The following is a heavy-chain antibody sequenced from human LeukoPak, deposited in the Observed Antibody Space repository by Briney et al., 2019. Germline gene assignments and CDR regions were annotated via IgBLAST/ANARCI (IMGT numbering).Heavy chain of an antibody. D-gene: IGHD5-12*01. CDR1: GFTFSSYA. Sequence: GGSLRLSCAASGFTFSSYAMSWVRQAPGKGLEWVSAISGSGGSTYYADSVKGRFTISRDNSKNTLYLQMNSLRAEDTAVYYCAKERVGRLRGYSGLNWFDPWGQGTLVTVSS. V-gene: IGHV3-23*01. CDR2: ISGSGGST. J-gene: IGHJ5*02. CDR3: AKERVGRLRGYSGLNWFDP.